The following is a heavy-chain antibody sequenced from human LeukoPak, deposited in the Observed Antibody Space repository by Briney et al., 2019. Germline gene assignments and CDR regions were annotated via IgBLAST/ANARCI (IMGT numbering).Heavy chain of an antibody. D-gene: IGHD3-10*01. CDR3: ARNPPGWFGELSYYYYYMDV. V-gene: IGHV3-48*01. CDR2: ISSSSSTI. CDR1: GFTFSSYS. Sequence: PGGSLRLSWAASGFTFSSYSMNWVGQAPGKGLEWVSYISSSSSTILYEDSVKGRFTISRDNAKNSLYLQMNSLRAEDTAVYYCARNPPGWFGELSYYYYYMDVWGKGTTVTISS. J-gene: IGHJ6*03.